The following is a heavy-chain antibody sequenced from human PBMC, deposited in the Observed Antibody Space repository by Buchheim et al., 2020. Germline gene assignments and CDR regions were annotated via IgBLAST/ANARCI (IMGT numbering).Heavy chain of an antibody. CDR2: SSFSGGMT. V-gene: IGHV3-23*01. CDR3: AKFEQSSSSSSGFDH. J-gene: IGHJ4*02. D-gene: IGHD6-6*01. CDR1: DFTFTSYA. Sequence: EVHLLESGGNLVQPGGSLRLSCAASDFTFTSYAMSWVRQAPGKGLEWVAGSSFSGGMTDYADSVKGRFTISRDNSKSTLLLQMNSLRAEDTAVYYCAKFEQSSSSSSGFDHWGQGT.